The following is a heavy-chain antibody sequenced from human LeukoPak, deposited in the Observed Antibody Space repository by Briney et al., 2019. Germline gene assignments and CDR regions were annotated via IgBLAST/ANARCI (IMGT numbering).Heavy chain of an antibody. D-gene: IGHD3-22*01. CDR1: GFTFSSYS. Sequence: GGSLRLSCAASGFTFSSYSMNWVRQAPGKGLEWVSSISSSSSYIYYADSVKGRFTISRDNAKNSLYLQMNSLRAEDTAVYYCARDSYSYDSSGYFFPAGFDYWGQGTLVTVSS. CDR3: ARDSYSYDSSGYFFPAGFDY. V-gene: IGHV3-21*01. CDR2: ISSSSSYI. J-gene: IGHJ4*02.